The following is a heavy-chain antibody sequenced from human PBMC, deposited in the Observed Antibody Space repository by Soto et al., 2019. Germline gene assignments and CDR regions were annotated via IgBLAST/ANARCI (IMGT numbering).Heavy chain of an antibody. CDR2: IYYNGST. D-gene: IGHD2-15*01. V-gene: IGHV4-31*03. Sequence: QVQLQESGPGLVKPSQTLSLTCTVSGGSISSGGYYWSWIRQHPGKGLEWIGYIYYNGSTYYNPSLKSRVTISVDTSKNQFSLKLSSVTAADTAVYYCARGKKAATRGWFDPWGQGTLVTVSS. CDR3: ARGKKAATRGWFDP. CDR1: GGSISSGGYY. J-gene: IGHJ5*02.